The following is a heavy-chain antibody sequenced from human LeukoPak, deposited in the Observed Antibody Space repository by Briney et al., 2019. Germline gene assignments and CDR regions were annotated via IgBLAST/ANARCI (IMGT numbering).Heavy chain of an antibody. J-gene: IGHJ5*02. D-gene: IGHD6-13*01. Sequence: SETLSLTCTVSGGSISSSSYYWGWIRQPPGKGLEWIGSIYYSGSTYYNASLESRVTISVDTSKNQFSLKLSSVTAADTAVYYCARAYSSSWYFNWFDPWGQGTLVTVSS. CDR2: IYYSGST. V-gene: IGHV4-39*07. CDR1: GGSISSSSYY. CDR3: ARAYSSSWYFNWFDP.